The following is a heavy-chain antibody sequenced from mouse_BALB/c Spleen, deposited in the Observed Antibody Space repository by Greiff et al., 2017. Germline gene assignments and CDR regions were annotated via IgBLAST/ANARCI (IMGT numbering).Heavy chain of an antibody. CDR2: ISNGGGST. V-gene: IGHV5-12-2*01. J-gene: IGHJ1*01. CDR3: ARHGSSYWYFDV. Sequence: DVLLVESGGGLVQPGGSLKLSCAASGFTFSSYTMSWVRQTPEKRLEWVAYISNGGGSTYYPDTVKGRFTISRDNAKNTLYLQMSSLKSEDTAMYYCARHGSSYWYFDVWGAGTTVTVSS. CDR1: GFTFSSYT. D-gene: IGHD1-1*01.